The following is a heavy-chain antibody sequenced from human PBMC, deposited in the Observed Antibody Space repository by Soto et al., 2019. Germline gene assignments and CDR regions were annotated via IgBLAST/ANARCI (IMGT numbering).Heavy chain of an antibody. V-gene: IGHV5-51*01. CDR2: IYPGDSDT. CDR3: ARRTWVDTDTVTGYSDY. CDR1: GYSFTSYW. Sequence: GESLQISCKGSGYSFTSYWIGWVRQIPWKGLEWMGIIYPGDSDTRYSPSFQGQVTISADKSISTAYLQWSSLKASDTAMYYCARRTWVDTDTVTGYSDYWGQGTLVRLSS. J-gene: IGHJ4*01. D-gene: IGHD5-18*01.